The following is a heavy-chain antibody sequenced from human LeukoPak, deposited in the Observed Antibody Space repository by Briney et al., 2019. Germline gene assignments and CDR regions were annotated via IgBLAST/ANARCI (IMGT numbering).Heavy chain of an antibody. V-gene: IGHV3-21*01. D-gene: IGHD4-17*01. CDR2: ISSSSSYI. Sequence: GGSLRLSCAASGFTFSSYSMNWVRQAPGKGLEWVSSISSSSSYIYYADSLKGRFTISRDNAKNSLYLQMNSLRAEDTAVYSCARGTVTSASMDVWGKGTTVTVSS. J-gene: IGHJ6*03. CDR3: ARGTVTSASMDV. CDR1: GFTFSSYS.